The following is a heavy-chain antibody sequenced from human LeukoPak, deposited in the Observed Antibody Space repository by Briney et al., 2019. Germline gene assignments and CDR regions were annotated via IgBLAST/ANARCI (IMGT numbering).Heavy chain of an antibody. CDR2: VYYSGST. V-gene: IGHV4-59*01. Sequence: SETLSLTCTVSGGSISSYYWSWIRQPPGKGLEWIGYVYYSGSTNYNHSLKSRVTISVDTSKNQFSLKLSSVTAADTAVYFCARSSAWYQIFDYWGQGTLVTVSS. D-gene: IGHD6-19*01. J-gene: IGHJ4*02. CDR1: GGSISSYY. CDR3: ARSSAWYQIFDY.